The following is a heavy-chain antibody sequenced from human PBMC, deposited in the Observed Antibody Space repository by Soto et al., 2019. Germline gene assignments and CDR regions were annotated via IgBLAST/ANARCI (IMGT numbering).Heavy chain of an antibody. CDR2: ISNNGGST. V-gene: IGHV3-23*01. Sequence: EVQLLESGGGLVQPGESLRLSCAASGFTFSSYALTWVRQAPGKGLEWVSAISNNGGSTYYADSVKGRFTVSRHNTKNTLYLQMNSLRTEDTAVYYCAKGYIAGSTGWFDPWGQGTLVTVSS. CDR3: AKGYIAGSTGWFDP. J-gene: IGHJ5*02. CDR1: GFTFSSYA. D-gene: IGHD6-13*01.